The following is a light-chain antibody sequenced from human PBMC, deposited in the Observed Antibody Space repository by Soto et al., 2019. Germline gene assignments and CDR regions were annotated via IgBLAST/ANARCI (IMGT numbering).Light chain of an antibody. CDR3: QQYNSYSPT. V-gene: IGKV1-5*03. Sequence: DIQMTQAPSTLSASVGDRVTITCRASQSISIWLAWYQQKPGKAPKLLIYKASSLESGVPSRFNGSGSGTEFTLTISSLQPADFATYYCQQYNSYSPTFGQGNKVEIK. CDR1: QSISIW. CDR2: KAS. J-gene: IGKJ1*01.